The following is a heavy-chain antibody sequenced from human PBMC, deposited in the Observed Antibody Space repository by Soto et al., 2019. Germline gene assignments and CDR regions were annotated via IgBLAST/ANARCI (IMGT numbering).Heavy chain of an antibody. V-gene: IGHV4-31*03. CDR1: GASISRDDYY. D-gene: IGHD3-9*01. J-gene: IGHJ4*02. CDR2: IYSSWNS. Sequence: QVQLQESGPGLVKPSQTLSLTCSVSGASISRDDYYWSWIRQHPGKGLEWIAYIYSSWNSYYNPSLSSRVAISLDTSKNQFSLRLSSVTAADTGVYYCASALTGDYVGFDYWGQGTPATVSS. CDR3: ASALTGDYVGFDY.